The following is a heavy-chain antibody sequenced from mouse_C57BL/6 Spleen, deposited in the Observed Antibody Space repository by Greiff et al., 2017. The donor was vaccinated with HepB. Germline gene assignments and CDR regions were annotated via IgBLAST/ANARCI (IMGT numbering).Heavy chain of an antibody. V-gene: IGHV5-17*01. J-gene: IGHJ4*01. Sequence: EVNLVESGGGLVKPGGSLKLSCAASGFTFSDYGMHWVRQAPEKGLEWVAYISSGSSTIYYADTVKGRFTISRDNAKNTLFLQMTSLRSEDTAMYYCARGGYYGSSYVYYAMDYWGQGTSVTVSS. CDR2: ISSGSSTI. CDR3: ARGGYYGSSYVYYAMDY. CDR1: GFTFSDYG. D-gene: IGHD1-1*01.